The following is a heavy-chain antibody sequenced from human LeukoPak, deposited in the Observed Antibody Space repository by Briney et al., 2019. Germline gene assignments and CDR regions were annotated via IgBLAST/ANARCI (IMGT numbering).Heavy chain of an antibody. CDR3: ARDQSRFNSNYYDSSGYYYVGYYYGMDV. J-gene: IGHJ6*02. CDR2: ISAYNGNT. CDR1: GYTFTSYD. V-gene: IGHV1-18*01. Sequence: ASVKVSCKASGYTFTSYDISWVRQAPGQGLEWMGWISAYNGNTNYAQNLQGRVTMNTDTSTSTAYMELRSLRSDDTAVSYCARDQSRFNSNYYDSSGYYYVGYYYGMDVWGQGTPVTVSS. D-gene: IGHD3-22*01.